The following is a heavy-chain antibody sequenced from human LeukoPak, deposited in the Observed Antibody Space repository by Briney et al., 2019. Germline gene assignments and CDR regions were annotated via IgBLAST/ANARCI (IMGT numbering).Heavy chain of an antibody. D-gene: IGHD6-19*01. CDR3: ARSRGAGPGAYFDY. Sequence: PGGSLILSCSASGFTFSDYVMTWVRQAPGKGLEWVSAISGSGGSTHYADSVKGRFTISRDNAKNSLYLQMNSLRAEDTAVYYCARSRGAGPGAYFDYWGQGTLITVSS. CDR2: ISGSGGST. CDR1: GFTFSDYV. V-gene: IGHV3-23*01. J-gene: IGHJ4*02.